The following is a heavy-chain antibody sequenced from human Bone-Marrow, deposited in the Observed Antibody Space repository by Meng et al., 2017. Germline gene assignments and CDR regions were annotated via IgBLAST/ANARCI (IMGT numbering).Heavy chain of an antibody. D-gene: IGHD3-22*01. CDR3: AHTGGSSGYYWKYFDY. Sequence: QITSQESDPTQVKPTQTLTLTWTFSGFSLRTSGVGVGWIRQPPGKALEWLALIYWDDDKRYSPSLKSRLTITKDTSKNQVVLTMTNMDPVDTATYYCAHTGGSSGYYWKYFDYWGQGTLVRLL. CDR2: IYWDDDK. V-gene: IGHV2-5*02. J-gene: IGHJ4*02. CDR1: GFSLRTSGVG.